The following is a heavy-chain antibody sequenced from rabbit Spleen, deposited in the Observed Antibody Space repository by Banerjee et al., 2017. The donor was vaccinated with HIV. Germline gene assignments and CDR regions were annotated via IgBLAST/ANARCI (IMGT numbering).Heavy chain of an antibody. CDR2: IYPDFHST. CDR1: GFSFSSSDY. V-gene: IGHV1S40*01. D-gene: IGHD1-1*01. J-gene: IGHJ4*01. CDR3: ARDLPSVVGWNFGL. Sequence: QSLEESGGDLVKPGASLTLTCTASGFSFSSSDYMCWVRQAPGKGLEWIANIYPDFHSTDYASWVNGRFTISLDKAQNTVTLQMTSLTTADTATYFCARDLPSVVGWNFGLWGPGTLVTVS.